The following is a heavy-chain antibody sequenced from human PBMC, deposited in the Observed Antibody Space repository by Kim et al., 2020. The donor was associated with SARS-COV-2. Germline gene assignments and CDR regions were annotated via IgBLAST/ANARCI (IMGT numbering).Heavy chain of an antibody. J-gene: IGHJ3*02. V-gene: IGHV3-73*01. CDR3: TRIPATTLAFWDAFDI. D-gene: IGHD1-1*01. Sequence: SVNGRFTISRDDSKTTAYLEMSGLKTEDTALYYCTRIPATTLAFWDAFDIWGQGTMVTVSS.